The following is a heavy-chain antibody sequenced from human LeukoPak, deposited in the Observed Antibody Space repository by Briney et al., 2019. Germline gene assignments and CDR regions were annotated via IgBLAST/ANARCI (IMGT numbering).Heavy chain of an antibody. CDR1: GYTFTSYD. D-gene: IGHD4-17*01. CDR2: INPDSGNT. CDR3: TRGPYAYSQY. Sequence: ASVKVSCKASGYTFTSYDINWVRQAPGQGFEWMGWINPDSGNTGYGRKFQGRLTMTRDASISTAYMELSSLRSEDTAFYYCTRGPYAYSQYWGQGTLVTVSS. J-gene: IGHJ1*01. V-gene: IGHV1-8*01.